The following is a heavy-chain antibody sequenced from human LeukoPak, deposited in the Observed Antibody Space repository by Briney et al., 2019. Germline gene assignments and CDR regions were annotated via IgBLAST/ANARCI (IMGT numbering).Heavy chain of an antibody. CDR3: ARLYPSKWGYLDY. D-gene: IGHD3-22*01. Sequence: GESLKISCKGSGYSFTSYWIGWVRQMPGKGLEWMGIIYPGDSDARYTPSFQGQVTISADKSINTAYLQWSSLKASDTAVYYCARLYPSKWGYLDYWGQGTRVTVSS. V-gene: IGHV5-51*01. CDR2: IYPGDSDA. CDR1: GYSFTSYW. J-gene: IGHJ4*02.